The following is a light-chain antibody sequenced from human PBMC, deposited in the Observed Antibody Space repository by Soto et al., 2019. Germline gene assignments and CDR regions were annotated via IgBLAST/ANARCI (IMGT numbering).Light chain of an antibody. V-gene: IGKV3-20*01. Sequence: EIILTQSPDTLSLSPGERDTLSCRASQTVSSNYLAWCQQRPGQAPRLLIYGASTRAAGIPDRFSGSGSGTDFTLTITRLEPEDSAVYFCQQYTGPPTTCGQGTRLEIK. CDR1: QTVSSNY. CDR3: QQYTGPPTT. CDR2: GAS. J-gene: IGKJ5*01.